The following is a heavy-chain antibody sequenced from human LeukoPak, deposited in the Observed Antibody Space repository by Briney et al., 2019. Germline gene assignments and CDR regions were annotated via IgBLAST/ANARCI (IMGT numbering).Heavy chain of an antibody. CDR1: GFTFSSYA. D-gene: IGHD3-22*01. CDR3: AKEPSGYYPFDY. V-gene: IGHV3-30*04. CDR2: ISYDGSNK. Sequence: GGSLRLSCAASGFTFSSYAMHWVRQAPGKGLEWVAVISYDGSNKYYADSVKGRFTISRDNSKNTLYLQMNSLGAEDTAVYYCAKEPSGYYPFDYWGQGTLVTVSS. J-gene: IGHJ4*02.